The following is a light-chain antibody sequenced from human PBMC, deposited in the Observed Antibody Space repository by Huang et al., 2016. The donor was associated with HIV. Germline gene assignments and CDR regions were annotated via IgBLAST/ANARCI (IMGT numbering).Light chain of an antibody. CDR1: QSIRSY. CDR3: QQRSNWPPLT. CDR2: DVS. Sequence: EIVLPQSPATLSLSPGERATLSCRASQSIRSYLAWYQQKPGQAPRLLMYDVSNRATGIPARFIGSGSGTDFTLTISSLEPEDFAVYYCQQRSNWPPLTFGGGTKVEIK. J-gene: IGKJ4*01. V-gene: IGKV3-11*01.